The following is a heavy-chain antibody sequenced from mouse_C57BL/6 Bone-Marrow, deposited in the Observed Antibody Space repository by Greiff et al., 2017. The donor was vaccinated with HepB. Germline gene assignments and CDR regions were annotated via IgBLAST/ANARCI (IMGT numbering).Heavy chain of an antibody. D-gene: IGHD1-1*01. CDR1: GYTFTSYW. CDR3: TSPYYGSPHFDY. J-gene: IGHJ2*01. V-gene: IGHV1-5*01. Sequence: EVKLVESGTVLARPGASVKMSCKTSGYTFTSYWMHWVKQRPGQGLEWIGAIYPGNSDTSYNQKFKGKAKLTAVTSASTAYMELSSLTNEDSAVYYCTSPYYGSPHFDYWGQGTTLTVSS. CDR2: IYPGNSDT.